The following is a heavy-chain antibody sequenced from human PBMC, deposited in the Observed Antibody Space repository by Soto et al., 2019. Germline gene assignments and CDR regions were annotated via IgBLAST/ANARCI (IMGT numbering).Heavy chain of an antibody. CDR2: IYYSGST. CDR3: ARHEAGWYFDS. Sequence: SETLSLTCTVSGGSTSSGGYYWSWIRQHPGKGLEWIGYIYYSGSTYYNPSLKSRVTISLDTSKNQFSLKLRSVTAADTAVYYCARHEAGWYFDSWGQGTLVTVS. D-gene: IGHD6-25*01. CDR1: GGSTSSGGYY. V-gene: IGHV4-39*01. J-gene: IGHJ4*02.